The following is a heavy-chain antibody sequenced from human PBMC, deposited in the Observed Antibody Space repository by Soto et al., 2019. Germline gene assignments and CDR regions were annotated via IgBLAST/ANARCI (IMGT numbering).Heavy chain of an antibody. CDR2: LSDDGTKK. J-gene: IGHJ4*02. D-gene: IGHD1-1*01. CDR3: AKDPTRNNWNGAYFDH. CDR1: GGTFSSSS. V-gene: IGHV3-30*18. Sequence: SAVRGSCAAFGGTFSSSSMHWVRQAPGKGLEWVAVLSDDGTKKSYADSVKGRFTISRDNSKNTLYLQMNGLRGEDTALYYCAKDPTRNNWNGAYFDHWGQGTLVTVSS.